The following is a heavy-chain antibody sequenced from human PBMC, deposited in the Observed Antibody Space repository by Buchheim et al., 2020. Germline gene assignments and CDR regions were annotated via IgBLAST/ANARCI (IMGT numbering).Heavy chain of an antibody. CDR3: ARDYDGYYYMDV. Sequence: QVQLQESGPGLVKPSQTLSLTCTVSGGSISSGGYCWSWIRQPPGKGLEWVGYICYSGSTYYKPSLRSRVTIFVETSKNQFSLKLSSVTAADTAVYYCARDYDGYYYMDVWGKGTT. J-gene: IGHJ6*03. D-gene: IGHD3-3*01. V-gene: IGHV4-31*03. CDR1: GGSISSGGYC. CDR2: ICYSGST.